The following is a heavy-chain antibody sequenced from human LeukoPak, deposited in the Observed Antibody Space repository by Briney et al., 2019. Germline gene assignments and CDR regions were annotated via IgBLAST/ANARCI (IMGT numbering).Heavy chain of an antibody. V-gene: IGHV4-34*01. D-gene: IGHD3-16*01. J-gene: IGHJ4*02. Sequence: SETLSLTCAVYGGSFSGYYWSWIRQPPGKGLEWIGEINHSGSTYYNPSLKSRVTISVDTSKNQFSLKLSSVTAADTAVYYCARLGSHEVYYFDYWGQGTLVTVSS. CDR2: INHSGST. CDR3: ARLGSHEVYYFDY. CDR1: GGSFSGYY.